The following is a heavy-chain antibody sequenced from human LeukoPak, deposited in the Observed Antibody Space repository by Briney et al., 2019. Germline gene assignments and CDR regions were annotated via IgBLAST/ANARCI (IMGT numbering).Heavy chain of an antibody. V-gene: IGHV5-51*01. D-gene: IGHD6-19*01. Sequence: GESLKIPCKGSGYSFTSYWIGWVRQVPGKGLEWMGIIYPGDSDTRYSPSFQGQVTISADKSISTAYLQWSSLKASDTAMYYCARHSAASSGWRDIDYWGQGTLVTVSS. CDR2: IYPGDSDT. CDR3: ARHSAASSGWRDIDY. J-gene: IGHJ4*02. CDR1: GYSFTSYW.